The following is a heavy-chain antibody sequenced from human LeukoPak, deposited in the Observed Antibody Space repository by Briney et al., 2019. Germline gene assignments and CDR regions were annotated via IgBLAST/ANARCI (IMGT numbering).Heavy chain of an antibody. J-gene: IGHJ6*03. V-gene: IGHV1-18*01. CDR1: GYTFTSYG. Sequence: ASVTVSCKASGYTFTSYGIGWVRQAPGQGLEWMGWISAYNGNTNYAQKLQGRVTITTYTSTSTAYMQLRSLTSDDTAVYYCASPLPLRFLEWLPTGYCYYMDVWGKGTTVTVSS. CDR3: ASPLPLRFLEWLPTGYCYYMDV. CDR2: ISAYNGNT. D-gene: IGHD3-3*01.